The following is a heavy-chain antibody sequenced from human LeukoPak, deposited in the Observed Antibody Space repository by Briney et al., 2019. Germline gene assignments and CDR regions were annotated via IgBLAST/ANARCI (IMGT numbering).Heavy chain of an antibody. V-gene: IGHV3-30*18. CDR1: GVIFSTYD. CDR2: ISYDGRHI. D-gene: IGHD2-21*02. J-gene: IGHJ4*02. CDR3: ANGRFAETAEFDY. Sequence: GGSLRLSCAASGVIFSTYDMHWVRQAPGKGLEWVAGISYDGRHIYYAESVKGRFTISRDNSKNTLYLQMNSLGPEDTAVYYCANGRFAETAEFDYWGQGTLVTVSS.